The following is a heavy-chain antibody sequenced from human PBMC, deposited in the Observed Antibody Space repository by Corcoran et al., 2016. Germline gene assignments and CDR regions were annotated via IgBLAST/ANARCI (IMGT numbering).Heavy chain of an antibody. V-gene: IGHV1-2*02. CDR1: GYTFTGYY. D-gene: IGHD2-15*01. CDR2: INPNSGGT. CDR3: ASPGYCSGGSCYGGFSFDY. Sequence: QVQLVQSGAEVKKPGASVKVSCKASGYTFTGYYMHWVRQAPGQGLEWMGWINPNSGGTNYAQKFQGRVTMTRDTSISTAYMELSRLRSDDTAVYYCASPGYCSGGSCYGGFSFDYWGQEPWSPSPQ. J-gene: IGHJ4*01.